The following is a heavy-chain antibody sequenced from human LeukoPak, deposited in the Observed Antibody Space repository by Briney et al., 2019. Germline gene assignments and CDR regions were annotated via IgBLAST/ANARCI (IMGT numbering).Heavy chain of an antibody. V-gene: IGHV4-59*01. J-gene: IGHJ3*02. CDR2: IYYSGST. D-gene: IGHD3-22*01. Sequence: PSETLSLTCTVSGGSISGYYWSWIRQPPGKGLDWIGHIYYSGSTNYNPSLKSRVTISLDTSKNQFSLKVISVTAADTAVYYCAGTYYYDSSGHPLPIWGQGTMVTVSS. CDR1: GGSISGYY. CDR3: AGTYYYDSSGHPLPI.